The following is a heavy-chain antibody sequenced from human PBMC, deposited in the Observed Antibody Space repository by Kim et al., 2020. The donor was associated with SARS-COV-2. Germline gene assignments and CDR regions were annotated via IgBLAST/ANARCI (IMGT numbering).Heavy chain of an antibody. CDR2: ISYEGSTK. V-gene: IGHV3-30*18. D-gene: IGHD3-10*01. J-gene: IGHJ6*01. CDR1: GFTFSSYG. Sequence: GGSLRLSCAASGFTFSSYGMHWVRQAPGKGLEWVAVISYEGSTKYYADSVKGRFTISRDNSKNTLYLQMNSLRAEDTAVYYCAKDRKPFDYYYYGMDVWGQGTTVTVSS. CDR3: AKDRKPFDYYYYGMDV.